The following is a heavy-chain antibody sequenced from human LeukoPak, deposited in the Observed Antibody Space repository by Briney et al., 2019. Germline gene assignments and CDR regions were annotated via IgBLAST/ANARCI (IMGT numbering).Heavy chain of an antibody. CDR1: GFTFSSYE. Sequence: GGSLRLSCAASGFTFSSYEMNWVRQAPGKGLEWVSYISSSGNTIYYADSVKGRFTISRDNAKNSLYLQMNSLRAQDTAVYYSARLGVSGYWGQGTQVTVSS. J-gene: IGHJ4*02. D-gene: IGHD3-16*01. CDR2: ISSSGNTI. CDR3: ARLGVSGY. V-gene: IGHV3-48*03.